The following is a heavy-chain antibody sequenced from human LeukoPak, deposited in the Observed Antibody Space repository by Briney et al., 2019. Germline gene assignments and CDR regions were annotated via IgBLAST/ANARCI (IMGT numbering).Heavy chain of an antibody. Sequence: SETLSLTCTVSGDSISSTSYYWGWIRQPPGKGLEWIGTIYYSGTTYYNPSLKSRLTMSVDTSKNQFSLKLTSVTATDTAVYYCARLTGSRYSGPGSLDYWGQGALVTVSS. CDR1: GDSISSTSYY. V-gene: IGHV4-39*01. D-gene: IGHD3-10*01. J-gene: IGHJ4*02. CDR3: ARLTGSRYSGPGSLDY. CDR2: IYYSGTT.